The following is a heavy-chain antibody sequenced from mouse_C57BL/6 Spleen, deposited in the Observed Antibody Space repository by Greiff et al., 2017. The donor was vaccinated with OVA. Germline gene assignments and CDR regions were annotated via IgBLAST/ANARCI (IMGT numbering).Heavy chain of an antibody. CDR3: ARSYYGSSYVRYYFDY. J-gene: IGHJ2*01. D-gene: IGHD1-1*01. CDR2: IDPSDSET. Sequence: QVQLQQPGAELVRPGSSVKLSCKASGYTFTSYWMHWVKQRPIQGLEWIGNIDPSDSETHYNQKFKDKATLTVDKSSSTAYMQLSSLTSEDSAVYYCARSYYGSSYVRYYFDYWGQGTTLTVSS. V-gene: IGHV1-52*01. CDR1: GYTFTSYW.